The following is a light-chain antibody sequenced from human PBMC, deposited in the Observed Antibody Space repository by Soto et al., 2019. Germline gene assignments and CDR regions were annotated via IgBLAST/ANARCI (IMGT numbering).Light chain of an antibody. CDR2: GAS. J-gene: IGKJ4*01. V-gene: IGKV1-39*01. CDR1: QSIASF. CDR3: QQSYATPFT. Sequence: DIQMTQSPSSLSASIGDRLTIACRAGQSIASFLNWYQQRPGKAPQLLIYGASSLQSGVPSRFSGTGTGTDFTLTISSLQPDDFATYYCQQSYATPFTFGGGTKVEIK.